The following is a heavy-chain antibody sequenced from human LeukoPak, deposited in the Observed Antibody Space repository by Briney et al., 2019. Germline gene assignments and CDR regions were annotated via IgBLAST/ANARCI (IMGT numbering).Heavy chain of an antibody. J-gene: IGHJ5*02. CDR1: GGSISSYY. Sequence: SETLSLTCTVSGGSISSYYWSWIRQPAGKGLEWIGRIYTSGSTNYNPSLKSRVTISVDTSKNQFSLKLSSVTAADTAVYYCAREGYYDILTGYNNRFDPWGQGTLVTVSS. D-gene: IGHD3-9*01. CDR3: AREGYYDILTGYNNRFDP. CDR2: IYTSGST. V-gene: IGHV4-4*07.